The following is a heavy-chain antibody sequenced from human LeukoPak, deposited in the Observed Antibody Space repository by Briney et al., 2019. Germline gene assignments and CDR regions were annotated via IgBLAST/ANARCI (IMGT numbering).Heavy chain of an antibody. CDR3: ARDPHLSSGYYGWMAFDI. CDR1: GFTVSSNY. V-gene: IGHV3-53*01. D-gene: IGHD3-22*01. J-gene: IGHJ3*02. CDR2: IYSGGST. Sequence: PGGSLRLSCAASGFTVSSNYMSWVRQAPGKGLEWVSVIYSGGSTYCADSVKGRFTISRDNSKNTLYPQMNSLRAEDTAVYYCARDPHLSSGYYGWMAFDIWGQGTMVTVSS.